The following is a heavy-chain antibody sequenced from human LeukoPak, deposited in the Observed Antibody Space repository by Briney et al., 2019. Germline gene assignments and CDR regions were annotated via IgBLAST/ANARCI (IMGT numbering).Heavy chain of an antibody. Sequence: PSETLSLTCTVSGGSISSGGYYWSWIRQHPGKGLEWIGYIYYSGSTYYNPSLKSRVTISVDTSKNQFSLKLSSVTAADTAVYYCATRGLIPWVDSSRYYYGTDAFDIWGQGTMVPVSS. J-gene: IGHJ3*02. D-gene: IGHD3-22*01. CDR2: IYYSGST. CDR3: ATRGLIPWVDSSRYYYGTDAFDI. V-gene: IGHV4-31*03. CDR1: GGSISSGGYY.